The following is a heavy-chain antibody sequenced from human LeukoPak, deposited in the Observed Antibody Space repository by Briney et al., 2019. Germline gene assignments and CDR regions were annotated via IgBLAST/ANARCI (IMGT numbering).Heavy chain of an antibody. J-gene: IGHJ3*02. V-gene: IGHV3-43*02. CDR3: AKDLASVYDVFNI. Sequence: GVSLRLSCAASGFTFDDYAMNWVRQAPGKGLEWVSLISGDGGRTFYADSVKGRFTISRDKSKNSPYLEMNSMRTEDTALYYCAKDLASVYDVFNIWGQGTMVTVSS. CDR1: GFTFDDYA. CDR2: ISGDGGRT.